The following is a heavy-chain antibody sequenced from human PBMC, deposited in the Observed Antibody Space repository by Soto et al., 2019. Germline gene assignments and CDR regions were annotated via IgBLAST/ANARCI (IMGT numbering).Heavy chain of an antibody. J-gene: IGHJ6*02. CDR3: AKGGNIRFLEWLSYYYGMDV. V-gene: IGHV3-23*01. D-gene: IGHD3-3*01. CDR2: ISGSGGST. CDR1: GFTFSSYA. Sequence: GGSLRLSCAASGFTFSSYAMSWVRQAPGKGLEWVSAISGSGGSTYYADSVKGRFTISRDNSKNTLYLQMNSLRAEDTAVYYCAKGGNIRFLEWLSYYYGMDVWGQGTTVTVSS.